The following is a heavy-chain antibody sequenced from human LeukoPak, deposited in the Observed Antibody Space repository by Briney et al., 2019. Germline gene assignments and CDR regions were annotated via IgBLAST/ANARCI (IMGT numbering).Heavy chain of an antibody. CDR2: IYYSGNT. V-gene: IGHV4-59*08. D-gene: IGHD1-14*01. CDR3: ARLRTGAFDI. CDR1: RGSISSYY. Sequence: TSETLSLTCTVSRGSISSYYWSWIRQPPGKGLEWIGYIYYSGNTNYNPSLKSRVTISVDTSKNQVSLKVSSVTAADAAVYYCARLRTGAFDIWGQGTMVTVSS. J-gene: IGHJ3*02.